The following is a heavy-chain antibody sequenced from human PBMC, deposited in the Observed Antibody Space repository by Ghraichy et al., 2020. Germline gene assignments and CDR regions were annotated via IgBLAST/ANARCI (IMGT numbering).Heavy chain of an antibody. D-gene: IGHD3-22*01. V-gene: IGHV4-4*02. J-gene: IGHJ4*02. CDR2: IYHSGST. CDR3: ARGHYYDSSGYYFDY. CDR1: GGSISSSNW. Sequence: SETLSLTCAVSGGSISSSNWWSWVRQPPGKGLEWIGEIYHSGSTNYNPSLKSRVTISVDKSKNQFSLKLSSVTAADTAVYYCARGHYYDSSGYYFDYWGQGTLVTVSS.